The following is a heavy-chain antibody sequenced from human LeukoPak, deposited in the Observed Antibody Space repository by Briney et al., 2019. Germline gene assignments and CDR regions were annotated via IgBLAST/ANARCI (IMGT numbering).Heavy chain of an antibody. J-gene: IGHJ4*02. Sequence: PGRSLRLSCAASGFTFSSYGMHWVRQAPGKGLEWVAAISYDGRNKEYADSVKGRFTISRDNSKNTLYVQMNSLRAEDTAVYYCAKDRGYGHGFEYWGQGTLVTVSS. D-gene: IGHD5-12*01. CDR3: AKDRGYGHGFEY. CDR2: ISYDGRNK. CDR1: GFTFSSYG. V-gene: IGHV3-30*18.